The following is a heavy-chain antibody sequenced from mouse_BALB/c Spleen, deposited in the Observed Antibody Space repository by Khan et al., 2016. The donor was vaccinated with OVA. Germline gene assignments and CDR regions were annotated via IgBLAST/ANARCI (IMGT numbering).Heavy chain of an antibody. D-gene: IGHD1-3*01. CDR2: ISTDYGDA. Sequence: QVQLQQSGAELVRPGVSVKISCKGSGYTFTDFVMHWVKQSHAKSLEWIGVISTDYGDANYNQKFKGKATMTVDKSSSTAYMELARLTSEDSAIYYCASGSGEHSFAYWGQGTLVTVSA. J-gene: IGHJ3*01. CDR1: GYTFTDFV. V-gene: IGHV1S137*01. CDR3: ASGSGEHSFAY.